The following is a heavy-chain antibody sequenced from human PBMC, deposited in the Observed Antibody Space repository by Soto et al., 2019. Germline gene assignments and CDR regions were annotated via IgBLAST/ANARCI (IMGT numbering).Heavy chain of an antibody. CDR2: IYYSGST. V-gene: IGHV4-59*08. CDR1: GGSISSYY. J-gene: IGHJ6*03. CDR3: ARRVVGGVPSMDV. Sequence: PSETLSLTCTFSGGSISSYYWSLIRQPPGKGLEWIGYIYYSGSTNYNPSLKSRVTISVDTSKNQFSLKLSSVTAADTAVYYCARRVVGGVPSMDVWGKGTTVTVSS. D-gene: IGHD3-16*01.